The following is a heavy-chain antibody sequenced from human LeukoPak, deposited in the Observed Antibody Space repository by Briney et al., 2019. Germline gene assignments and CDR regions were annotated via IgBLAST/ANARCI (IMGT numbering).Heavy chain of an antibody. CDR1: GFTFIRVA. Sequence: GGSLRLSGSASGFTFIRVARHWFPQAPGKGRGKVSGINDNGGTTHYADSVRGRFTISRDNSKSMVFLLMTNLRPEDTAVYVCVKDLSGSWAFDHWGQGTLVTVSS. V-gene: IGHV3-64D*06. CDR2: INDNGGTT. D-gene: IGHD1-26*01. CDR3: VKDLSGSWAFDH. J-gene: IGHJ4*02.